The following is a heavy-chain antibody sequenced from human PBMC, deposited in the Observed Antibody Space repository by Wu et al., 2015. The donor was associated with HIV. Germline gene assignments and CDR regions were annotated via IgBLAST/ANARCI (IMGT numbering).Heavy chain of an antibody. D-gene: IGHD3-22*01. CDR3: ARRPVLTMIVVVIELVPTP. CDR2: ISAYNGNT. Sequence: QVQLVQSGAEVKKPGASVKVSSKASGYTFTSYGISWVRQAPGQGLEWMGWISAYNGNTNYAQKLQGRVTMTTDTSTSTAYMELRSLRSDDTAVYYCARRPVLTMIVVVIELVPTPWGQGTLVHRLL. J-gene: IGHJ5*02. V-gene: IGHV1-18*01. CDR1: GYTFTSYG.